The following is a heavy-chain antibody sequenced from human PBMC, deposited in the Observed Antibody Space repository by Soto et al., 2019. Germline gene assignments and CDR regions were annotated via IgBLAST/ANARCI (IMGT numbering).Heavy chain of an antibody. D-gene: IGHD6-13*01. J-gene: IGHJ5*02. CDR2: ISNDGSNK. Sequence: SLRLSCAASGFSFSTYGMHWVRQAPGKGLEWVAFISNDGSNKYYADSVKGRFTISRDNAKNSLYLQMNSLRAEDMAVYYCARHTERIAQIGWFDPWGQGTLVTVSS. V-gene: IGHV3-30*03. CDR1: GFSFSTYG. CDR3: ARHTERIAQIGWFDP.